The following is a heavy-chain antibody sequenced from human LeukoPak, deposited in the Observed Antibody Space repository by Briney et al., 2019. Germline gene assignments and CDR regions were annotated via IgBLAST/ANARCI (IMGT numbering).Heavy chain of an antibody. J-gene: IGHJ4*02. Sequence: GGSLRLSCAASGFTFDDYAMHWVRQAPGKGLEWVSAISGSGGSTYYADSVKGRFTISRDNSKNTLYLQMNSLRAEDTAVYYCTKVLAGYSSGPVGDYWGQGTLVTVSS. CDR1: GFTFDDYA. CDR2: ISGSGGST. V-gene: IGHV3-23*01. CDR3: TKVLAGYSSGPVGDY. D-gene: IGHD6-19*01.